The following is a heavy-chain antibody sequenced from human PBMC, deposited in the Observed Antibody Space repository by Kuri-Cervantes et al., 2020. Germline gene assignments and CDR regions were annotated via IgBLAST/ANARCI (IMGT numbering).Heavy chain of an antibody. V-gene: IGHV3-23*01. CDR1: GFTVSSNY. CDR3: AKEGHTGGDYGDNAGS. J-gene: IGHJ5*02. Sequence: GESLKISCAASGFTVSSNYMSWVRQAPGKGLEWVSAISGSGGSTYYADSVKGRFTISRDNSKNTLYLQMNSLRAEDTAVYYCAKEGHTGGDYGDNAGSWGQGTLVTVSS. CDR2: ISGSGGST. D-gene: IGHD4-17*01.